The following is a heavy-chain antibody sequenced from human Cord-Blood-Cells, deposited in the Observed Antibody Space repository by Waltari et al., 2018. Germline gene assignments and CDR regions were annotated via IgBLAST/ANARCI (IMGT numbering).Heavy chain of an antibody. D-gene: IGHD1-26*01. J-gene: IGHJ4*02. CDR3: ARGRMWGLLDY. V-gene: IGHV3-7*01. CDR1: GFTFRSFW. CDR2: IKQDGSEK. Sequence: EVQLVESGGGLVQPGGSLRLPGAASGFTFRSFWMRWVRQAPGEGLEWVANIKQDGSEKYYVDSVKGRFTISRDNAKNSLYLQMNSLRAEDTAVYYCARGRMWGLLDYWGQGTLVTVSS.